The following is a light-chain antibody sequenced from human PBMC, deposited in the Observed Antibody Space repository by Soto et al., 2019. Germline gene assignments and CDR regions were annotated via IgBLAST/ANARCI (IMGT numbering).Light chain of an antibody. V-gene: IGLV2-23*01. Sequence: QSVLTQPASASGSPGQSITISCTGTSSDVGSYNLVSWYQQHPGKAPKLMIYEGSKRPSGVSNRFSGSKSGNTASPTISGLQAEDEADYYCCSYAGSSTLYVFGTGTKVTVL. CDR1: SSDVGSYNL. CDR2: EGS. J-gene: IGLJ1*01. CDR3: CSYAGSSTLYV.